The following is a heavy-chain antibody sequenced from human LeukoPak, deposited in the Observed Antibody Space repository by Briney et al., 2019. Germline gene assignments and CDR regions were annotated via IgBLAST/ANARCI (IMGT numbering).Heavy chain of an antibody. CDR1: GFTFSSYW. CDR2: IKQDGSEK. CDR3: ARDPLNCSSTSCTVGAFDI. D-gene: IGHD2-2*01. J-gene: IGHJ3*02. V-gene: IGHV3-7*01. Sequence: PGGSLRLSCAASGFTFSSYWMSWVRQAPGKGLEWVANIKQDGSEKYYVDSVKGRFTISRDNAKNSLYLQMNSLRAEDTAVYYCARDPLNCSSTSCTVGAFDIWGQGTMVIVSS.